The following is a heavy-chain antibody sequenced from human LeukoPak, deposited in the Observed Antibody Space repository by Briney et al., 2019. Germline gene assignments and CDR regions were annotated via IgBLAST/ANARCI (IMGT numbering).Heavy chain of an antibody. Sequence: ASVKVSCNASGYTFTSYGISWVAQGPGQGVEGRGWISAYNGNTNYAQKLQGRVTMTTDTSTSTAYMELRSLRSDDTAVYYCARDRDYDFWSGYSPWGQGTLVTVSS. D-gene: IGHD3-3*01. V-gene: IGHV1-18*01. CDR1: GYTFTSYG. CDR2: ISAYNGNT. J-gene: IGHJ5*02. CDR3: ARDRDYDFWSGYSP.